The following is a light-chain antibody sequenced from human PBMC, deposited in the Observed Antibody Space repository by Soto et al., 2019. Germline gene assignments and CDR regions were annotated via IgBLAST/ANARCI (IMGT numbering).Light chain of an antibody. V-gene: IGKV1-27*01. CDR2: AAS. J-gene: IGKJ1*01. CDR3: QKYNSHPRT. CDR1: QGISND. Sequence: DIQMTQSPSSLSASIGDRVTISCRASQGISNDLAWYQQKPGKVPYLLIYAASTSHSGVPSRFRGSGSGTDFTITISSLQPEDVATYYCQKYNSHPRTFGQGTKVEIK.